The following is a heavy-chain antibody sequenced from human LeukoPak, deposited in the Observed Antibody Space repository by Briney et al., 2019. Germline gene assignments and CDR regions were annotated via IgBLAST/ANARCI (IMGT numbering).Heavy chain of an antibody. CDR2: IYYSGST. J-gene: IGHJ6*02. CDR1: GGSISSYY. V-gene: IGHV4-59*01. CDR3: ARDTKYYDFWSGYRYYYYYGMDV. D-gene: IGHD3-3*01. Sequence: SETLSLTCTVSGGSISSYYWSWIRQPPGKGLEWIGYIYYSGSTNYNPSLKSRVTISVDTSKNQFSLKLSSVTAADTAVYYCARDTKYYDFWSGYRYYYYYGMDVRGQGTTVTVSS.